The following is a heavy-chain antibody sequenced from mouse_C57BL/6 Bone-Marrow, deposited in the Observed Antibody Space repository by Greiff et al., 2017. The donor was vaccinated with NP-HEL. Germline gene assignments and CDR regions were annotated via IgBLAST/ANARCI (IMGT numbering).Heavy chain of an antibody. J-gene: IGHJ4*01. CDR1: GFTFSSYG. V-gene: IGHV5-6*01. Sequence: DVQLVESGGDLVKPGGSLKLSCAASGFTFSSYGMSWVRQTPDKRLEWVGTISSGGSYTYYPDSVKGRFTISRDNAKNTLYLQMSSLKSEDTAMYYCARLRNYAMDYWGQGTSVTVSS. CDR2: ISSGGSYT. CDR3: ARLRNYAMDY.